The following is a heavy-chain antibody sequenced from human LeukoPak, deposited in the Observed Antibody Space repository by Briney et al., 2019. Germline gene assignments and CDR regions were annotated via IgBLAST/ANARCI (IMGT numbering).Heavy chain of an antibody. CDR2: IYYSGST. J-gene: IGHJ3*02. Sequence: SQTLSLTCTVSGGSISSGGYYWSWIRQHPGKGLEWIGYIYYSGSTYYNPSLKSRVTISVDTSKNQYSLNLSSVTAADTAVYYCTRAMVRAVMITWDAFDIWGQGTMVAVSS. CDR3: TRAMVRAVMITWDAFDI. D-gene: IGHD3-10*01. V-gene: IGHV4-31*03. CDR1: GGSISSGGYY.